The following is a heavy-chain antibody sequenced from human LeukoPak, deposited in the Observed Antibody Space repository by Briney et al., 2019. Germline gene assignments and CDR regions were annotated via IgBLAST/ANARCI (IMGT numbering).Heavy chain of an antibody. V-gene: IGHV4-38-2*02. CDR2: IYDSGST. D-gene: IGHD3-10*01. Sequence: PSETLSLTCAVSGYSISSGYYWGWSRPPPGRGQEGIGIIYDSGSTYYKPSLKRRVTISGDTSKLHFSLNLSSVTAAHTAVYYCARDIGTYGSGSYYSDAFDIWGQGTMVTVSS. CDR1: GYSISSGYY. J-gene: IGHJ3*02. CDR3: ARDIGTYGSGSYYSDAFDI.